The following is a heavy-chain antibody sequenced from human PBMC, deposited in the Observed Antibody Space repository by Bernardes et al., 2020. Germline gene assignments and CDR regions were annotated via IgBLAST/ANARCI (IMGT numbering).Heavy chain of an antibody. CDR3: ARDRLPCSSTSCYYGWFDP. CDR1: GYTLTSYG. J-gene: IGHJ5*02. CDR2: ISAYNGNT. Sequence: ASEKVSCKASGYTLTSYGIIWVRQAPGQGLEWMGWISAYNGNTNYAQKLQGRVTMTTDTSTSTTYMELRSLRSDDTAVYYCARDRLPCSSTSCYYGWFDPWGQGTLVTVSS. D-gene: IGHD2-2*01. V-gene: IGHV1-18*01.